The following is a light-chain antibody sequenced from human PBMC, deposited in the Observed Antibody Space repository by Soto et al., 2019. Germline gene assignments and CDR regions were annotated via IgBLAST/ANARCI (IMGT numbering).Light chain of an antibody. CDR1: SSNIGRNA. V-gene: IGLV1-44*01. CDR2: SND. J-gene: IGLJ2*01. CDR3: AAWDDSLSGRVV. Sequence: QAVVTQPPSASGTPGQRVTISCSGSSSNIGRNAVSWYQQLPGTAPKLLIYSNDQRPSGVPDRFSGAKSGTSASLAISGLQSEDEADYYCAAWDDSLSGRVVFGGGTKVTVL.